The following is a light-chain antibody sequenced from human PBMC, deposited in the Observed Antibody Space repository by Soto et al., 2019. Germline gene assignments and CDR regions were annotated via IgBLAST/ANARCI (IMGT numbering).Light chain of an antibody. J-gene: IGLJ2*01. Sequence: QSVLTQPPSVSGAPGQRVTISCTGSSSNIGAGYDVHWYQQLPGTAPKLLIYGNSNRPSGVPDRFSGSKSGTSASLAITVLQAEDEADYYCQSYDSSLSGYVVFGGGTQLTVL. CDR1: SSNIGAGYD. V-gene: IGLV1-40*01. CDR2: GNS. CDR3: QSYDSSLSGYVV.